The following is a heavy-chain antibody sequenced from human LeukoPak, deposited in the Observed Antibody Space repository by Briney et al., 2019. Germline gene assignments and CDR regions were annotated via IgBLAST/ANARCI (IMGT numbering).Heavy chain of an antibody. D-gene: IGHD3-22*01. CDR1: GGSFSGYY. CDR2: IYYSGST. J-gene: IGHJ3*02. CDR3: ARRDRHYYDSSGLGRDAFDI. Sequence: SETLSLTCAVYGGSFSGYYWSWIRQPPGKGLEWIGYIYYSGSTNYNPSLKSRVTISVDTSKNQFSLKLSSVTAADTAVYYCARRDRHYYDSSGLGRDAFDIWGQGTMVTVSS. V-gene: IGHV4-59*08.